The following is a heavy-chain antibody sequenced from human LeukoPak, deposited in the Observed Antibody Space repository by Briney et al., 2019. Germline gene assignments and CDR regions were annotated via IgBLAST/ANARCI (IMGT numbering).Heavy chain of an antibody. CDR1: GGTFSSYA. CDR2: IIPIFGTA. J-gene: IGHJ4*02. V-gene: IGHV1-69*05. Sequence: EASVKVSCKASGGTFSSYAISWVLQAPGQGLEWMGRIIPIFGTANYAQKFQGRVTITTDESTSTAYMELSSLRSEDTAVYYCAREDMYYYDSSGYYYFDYWGQGTLVTVSS. CDR3: AREDMYYYDSSGYYYFDY. D-gene: IGHD3-22*01.